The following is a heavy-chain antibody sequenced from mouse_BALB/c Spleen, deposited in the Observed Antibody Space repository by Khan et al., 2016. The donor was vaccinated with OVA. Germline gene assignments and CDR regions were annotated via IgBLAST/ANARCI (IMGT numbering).Heavy chain of an antibody. CDR3: ARSKYLARY. J-gene: IGHJ2*01. CDR1: GYSLTRYG. Sequence: VQLQESGPGLVAPSQSLSITCTVYGYSLTRYGVHWVRQPPGKGLEWLGLIWAGGSTNYNWALMSRLSISIDTSKRLVFLIMNSLQTDDRAWYYCARSKYLARYWGQGTTLTVSS. CDR2: IWAGGST. V-gene: IGHV2-9*02. D-gene: IGHD3-3*01.